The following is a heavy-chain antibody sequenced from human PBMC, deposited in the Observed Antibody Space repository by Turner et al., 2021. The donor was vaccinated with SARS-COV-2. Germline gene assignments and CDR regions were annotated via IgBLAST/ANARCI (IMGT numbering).Heavy chain of an antibody. CDR1: GGHINNNLYS. CDR2: VVHTGST. CDR3: ARHEVNSYDASGYYTSP. D-gene: IGHD3-22*01. V-gene: IGHV4-39*01. Sequence: QLPLQESGPRLVKPSETLSLTCAVSGGHINNNLYSWGWIRQPPGKGLEWIGSVVHTGSTYNKSSLKRRVAISIDTSKNHFSLRLNSVTAADTAVYYCARHEVNSYDASGYYTSPWGQGILVTVSS. J-gene: IGHJ5*02.